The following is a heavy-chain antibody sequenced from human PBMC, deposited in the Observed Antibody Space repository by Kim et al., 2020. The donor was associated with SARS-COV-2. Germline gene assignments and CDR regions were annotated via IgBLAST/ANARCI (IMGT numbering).Heavy chain of an antibody. CDR3: ARSGDYYGMDV. Sequence: SETLSLTCSVSGGSISSGSSYWSWIRQPPGKGLEWIGYIYYSGSTNYNSSLKSRVTISVDTSKNQFSLKLTSVTAADTAVYYCARSGDYYGMDVWGQGPT. V-gene: IGHV4-61*01. CDR2: IYYSGST. CDR1: GGSISSGSSY. J-gene: IGHJ6*02.